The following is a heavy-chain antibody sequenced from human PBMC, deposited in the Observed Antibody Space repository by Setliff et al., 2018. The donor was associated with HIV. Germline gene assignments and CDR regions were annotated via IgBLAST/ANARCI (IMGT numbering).Heavy chain of an antibody. J-gene: IGHJ3*02. CDR1: GGSISSDSYY. CDR3: ARPHGSGRPDAFDI. D-gene: IGHD3-10*01. V-gene: IGHV4-39*01. CDR2: IYYSGST. Sequence: SETLSLTCDVSGGSISSDSYYWAWIRQPPGKGLEWIGTIYYSGSTHYNPSLKSRLTISVDMSKNQLSLKLSSVTAADTAVYYCARPHGSGRPDAFDIWGQGTMVTVSS.